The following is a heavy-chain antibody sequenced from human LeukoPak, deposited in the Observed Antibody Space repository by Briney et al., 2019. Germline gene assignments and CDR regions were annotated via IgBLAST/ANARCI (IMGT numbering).Heavy chain of an antibody. Sequence: GGSLRLSCAASGFTFSSYGMHWVRQAPGKGLEWVAFIRYDGSNKYYADSVKGRFTISRDNPKNTLYLQMNSLRAEDTAVYYCAKDGRRWLQLVIDYWGQGTLVTVSS. CDR2: IRYDGSNK. CDR3: AKDGRRWLQLVIDY. V-gene: IGHV3-30*02. J-gene: IGHJ4*02. D-gene: IGHD5-24*01. CDR1: GFTFSSYG.